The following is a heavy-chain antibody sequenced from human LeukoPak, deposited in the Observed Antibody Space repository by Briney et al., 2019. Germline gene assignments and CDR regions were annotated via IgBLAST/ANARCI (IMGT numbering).Heavy chain of an antibody. CDR1: GFTFSNAW. Sequence: RPWGSLRLSCAASGFTFSNAWMSWVRQAPGKGLEWVGRIKSKTDGGTTDYAAPVKGRYTISRDDSKNTLYLQMNSLKTEDTAVYYCTTEVEPTYYDFWSGYYDYWGQGTLVTVSS. J-gene: IGHJ4*02. V-gene: IGHV3-15*01. CDR2: IKSKTDGGTT. CDR3: TTEVEPTYYDFWSGYYDY. D-gene: IGHD3-3*01.